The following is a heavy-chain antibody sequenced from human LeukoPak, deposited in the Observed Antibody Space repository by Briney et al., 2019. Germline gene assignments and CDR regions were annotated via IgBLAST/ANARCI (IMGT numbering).Heavy chain of an antibody. V-gene: IGHV3-9*01. Sequence: GGSLRLSCAASGFTFDDYAIHWVRQAPGKGLEWVSGISWNSGSIGYADSVKGRFTISRDNAKNSLYLQMNSLRAEDTALYYCAKSEYYDSSGHSWWGQGTLVTVSS. J-gene: IGHJ4*02. CDR2: ISWNSGSI. CDR3: AKSEYYDSSGHSW. CDR1: GFTFDDYA. D-gene: IGHD3-22*01.